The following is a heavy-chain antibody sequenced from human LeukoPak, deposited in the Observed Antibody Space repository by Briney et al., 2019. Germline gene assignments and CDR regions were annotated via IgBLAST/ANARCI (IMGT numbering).Heavy chain of an antibody. Sequence: SETLSLTCTVSGGSISSSNYYWGWIRQPPGKGLEWIGFIYNRGNTDYNPSLKSRVTMSADTSKNHFSLNLISVTPADTAVYYCARGGYFYDASGYLDLDYWGQGILVTVSS. J-gene: IGHJ4*02. CDR2: IYNRGNT. CDR1: GGSISSSNYY. V-gene: IGHV4-61*03. D-gene: IGHD3-22*01. CDR3: ARGGYFYDASGYLDLDY.